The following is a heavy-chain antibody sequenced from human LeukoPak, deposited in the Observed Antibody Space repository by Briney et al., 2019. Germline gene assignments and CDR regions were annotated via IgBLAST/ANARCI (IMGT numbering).Heavy chain of an antibody. D-gene: IGHD2-15*01. J-gene: IGHJ5*02. CDR2: IYHSGSS. Sequence: PSETLSLTCTVSGSSISSGDYWGWIRQPPGKELEWIGSIYHSGSSVYNPSLKSRVTISVDTSRNQFSLRLTSVTAADTAVYYCARNFTRPLPRSTQKCNCFDPWGQGTLVTVSS. V-gene: IGHV4-38-2*02. CDR1: GSSISSGDY. CDR3: ARNFTRPLPRSTQKCNCFDP.